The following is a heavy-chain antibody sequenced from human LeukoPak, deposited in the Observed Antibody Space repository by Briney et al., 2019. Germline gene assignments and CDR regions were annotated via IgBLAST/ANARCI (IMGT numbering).Heavy chain of an antibody. Sequence: GGSLRLSCAASGFTFSSYIMNWVRQAPGKGLEWVSSISSSSTYIYYADSVKGRFTISRDNAKNSLYLQMNSLRAEDTGVYYCARGYCSGGSCYGYWGQGTLVTVSS. V-gene: IGHV3-21*01. J-gene: IGHJ4*02. D-gene: IGHD2-15*01. CDR2: ISSSSTYI. CDR3: ARGYCSGGSCYGY. CDR1: GFTFSSYI.